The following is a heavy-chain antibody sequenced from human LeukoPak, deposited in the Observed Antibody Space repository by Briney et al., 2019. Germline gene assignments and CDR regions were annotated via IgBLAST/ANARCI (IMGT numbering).Heavy chain of an antibody. CDR3: AKDQDKWELLGGGLLSDFDY. V-gene: IGHV3-30*02. J-gene: IGHJ4*02. Sequence: GGSLRLSCAASGFTFSSYGMHWVRQAPGKGLEWVAFIRYDGSNKYYADSVKGRFTISRDNSKNTLYLQMNSLRAEDTAVYYCAKDQDKWELLGGGLLSDFDYWGQGTLVTVSS. CDR1: GFTFSSYG. CDR2: IRYDGSNK. D-gene: IGHD1-26*01.